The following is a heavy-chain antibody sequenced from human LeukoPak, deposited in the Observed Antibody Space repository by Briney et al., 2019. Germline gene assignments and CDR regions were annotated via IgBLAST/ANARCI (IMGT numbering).Heavy chain of an antibody. J-gene: IGHJ4*02. Sequence: PGGSLRLSCAASGFTFTNYAMSWVRQAPGKGLEWVSTISGSGGRTNYADSVKGRFTISRDIPKNTLYLQMDSLRAGDTAVYYCAKTALTTVTTNFDYWGQGTLVTVSS. D-gene: IGHD4-11*01. V-gene: IGHV3-23*01. CDR2: ISGSGGRT. CDR3: AKTALTTVTTNFDY. CDR1: GFTFTNYA.